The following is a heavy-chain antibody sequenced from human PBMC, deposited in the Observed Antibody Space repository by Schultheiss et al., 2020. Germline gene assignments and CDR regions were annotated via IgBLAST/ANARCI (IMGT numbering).Heavy chain of an antibody. J-gene: IGHJ4*02. Sequence: SETLSLTCTVSGGSISSYYWSWIRQPPGKGLEWIGSIYHSGTTYYNPSLKSRVTISVDTSKNQFSLKLGSVTAADTAVYYCARGAAATQGWGQGTLVTVSS. CDR1: GGSISSYY. D-gene: IGHD2-15*01. CDR2: IYHSGTT. V-gene: IGHV4-59*01. CDR3: ARGAAATQG.